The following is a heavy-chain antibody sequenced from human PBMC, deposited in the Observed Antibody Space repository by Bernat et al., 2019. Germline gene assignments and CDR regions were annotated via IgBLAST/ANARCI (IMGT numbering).Heavy chain of an antibody. Sequence: QVQLVESGGGVVQPGRSLRLSCAASGFTFSSYGMHWVRQAPGKGLEWVAVIWYDGSNKYYADSVKGRFTISRDNSKNTLYLQMNSLRAEDTAVYYCARVGDSSGYYYGYYFDYWGQGTLVTVSS. V-gene: IGHV3-33*01. CDR1: GFTFSSYG. J-gene: IGHJ4*02. CDR2: IWYDGSNK. D-gene: IGHD3-22*01. CDR3: ARVGDSSGYYYGYYFDY.